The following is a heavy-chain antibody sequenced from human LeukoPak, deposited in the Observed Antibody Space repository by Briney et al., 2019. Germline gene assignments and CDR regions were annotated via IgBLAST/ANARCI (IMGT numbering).Heavy chain of an antibody. Sequence: GGSLRLSCAASGFTVSRSYMSWVRQAPGKGLEWVSVIYSGGSTYYADSVKGRFIISRDISKNTLYLQMNSLRAEDTAVYYCARDNHLIFGGYCSGGSCYLDYWGQGTLVTVSS. CDR2: IYSGGST. V-gene: IGHV3-53*01. J-gene: IGHJ4*02. D-gene: IGHD2-15*01. CDR1: GFTVSRSY. CDR3: ARDNHLIFGGYCSGGSCYLDY.